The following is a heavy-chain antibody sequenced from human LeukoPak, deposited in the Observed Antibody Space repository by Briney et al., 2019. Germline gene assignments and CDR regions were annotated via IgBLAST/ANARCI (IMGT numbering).Heavy chain of an antibody. CDR2: ISSSSSTI. J-gene: IGHJ6*03. V-gene: IGHV3-48*01. CDR1: GFTFSSYS. D-gene: IGHD5-12*01. CDR3: ARERWMFYYYMDV. Sequence: GGSLRLSCAASGFTFSSYSMNWVRQAPGKGLEWVSYISSSSSTIYYADSVKGRFTISRDNAKNSLYLQMNSLRAEDTAVYYCARERWMFYYYMDVWGKGTTVTVSS.